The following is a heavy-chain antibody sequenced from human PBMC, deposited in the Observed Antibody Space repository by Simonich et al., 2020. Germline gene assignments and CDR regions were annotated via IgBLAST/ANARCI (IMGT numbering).Heavy chain of an antibody. CDR2: INPNSGGT. D-gene: IGHD6-13*01. V-gene: IGHV1-2*02. Sequence: QVQLVQSGAEVKKPGASVKVSCTASGYTFTGYYMHLVRQAPGQGLEWMRRINPNSGGTNYAQKFQGRVTMTRDTSISTAYMELSRLRSDDTAVYYCARDSYSSWYFDLWGRGTLVTVSS. J-gene: IGHJ2*01. CDR3: ARDSYSSWYFDL. CDR1: GYTFTGYY.